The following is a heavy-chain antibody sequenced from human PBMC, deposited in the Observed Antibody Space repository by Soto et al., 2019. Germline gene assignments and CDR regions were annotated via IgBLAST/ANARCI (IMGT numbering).Heavy chain of an antibody. CDR1: GYSFTTHW. CDR3: AREGDRGSYDWRVFDY. J-gene: IGHJ4*02. V-gene: IGHV5-51*01. Sequence: EVQLVQSGAEVKKPGESLKIPCKGSGYSFTTHWIGWVRQMPGKGLEWMGVIYPGDSDTKYSPSFQGQVTISADKSINTDSLQWNTTNASDSNMYYWAREGDRGSYDWRVFDYWGQGTLVTVSS. CDR2: IYPGDSDT. D-gene: IGHD1-1*01.